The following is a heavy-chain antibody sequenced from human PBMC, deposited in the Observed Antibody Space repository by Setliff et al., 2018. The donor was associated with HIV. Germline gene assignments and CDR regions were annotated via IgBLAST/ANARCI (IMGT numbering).Heavy chain of an antibody. Sequence: SETLSLTCNVSGGSISSNSYYWGWIRQPPGKGLEWIGSFHYSGSTSYNPSLRSRVSISIDTSKNQFSLKLSSMTAADTAVYYCASIAAAGTGDYWGHGTLVTVSS. CDR2: FHYSGST. J-gene: IGHJ4*01. CDR1: GGSISSNSYY. D-gene: IGHD6-13*01. CDR3: ASIAAAGTGDY. V-gene: IGHV4-39*07.